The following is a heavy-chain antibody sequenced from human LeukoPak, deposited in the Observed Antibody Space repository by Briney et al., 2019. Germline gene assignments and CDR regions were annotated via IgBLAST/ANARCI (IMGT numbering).Heavy chain of an antibody. CDR1: GGSISSYY. V-gene: IGHV4-59*01. J-gene: IGHJ6*02. D-gene: IGHD6-13*01. Sequence: PSETLSLTCTVSGGSISSYYWVWIRQPPGKGLEWIGYIHYTGSTDYNPSLKSRVTISVDMSKNQFSLRLTSVTAADTAVYYCARELAAAGTYEYYSMDVWGQGTTVTGPS. CDR3: ARELAAAGTYEYYSMDV. CDR2: IHYTGST.